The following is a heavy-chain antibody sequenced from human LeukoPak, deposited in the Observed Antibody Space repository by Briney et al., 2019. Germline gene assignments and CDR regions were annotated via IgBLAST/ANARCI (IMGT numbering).Heavy chain of an antibody. Sequence: GASVKVSCKASGGTFSSYAISWVRQAPGQGLEWMGGIIPIFGTANYAQKFQGRVTITADESTSTAYMELSSLRSEDTAVYYCAAPNWKKDPYYFDYWGQGTLVTVSS. V-gene: IGHV1-69*13. J-gene: IGHJ4*02. D-gene: IGHD1-1*01. CDR3: AAPNWKKDPYYFDY. CDR1: GGTFSSYA. CDR2: IIPIFGTA.